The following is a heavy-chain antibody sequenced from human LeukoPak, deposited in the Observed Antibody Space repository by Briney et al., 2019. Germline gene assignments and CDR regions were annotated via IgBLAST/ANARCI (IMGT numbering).Heavy chain of an antibody. J-gene: IGHJ6*03. V-gene: IGHV4-34*01. CDR3: ASRGYYGSGRVGYYYYYMDV. CDR2: ISHSGST. Sequence: SETLSLTCAVYGGSFSGYYWSWIRQPPGKGLEWIGEISHSGSTNYNPSLKSRATISVDTSKNQFSLKLSSVTAADTAVYYCASRGYYGSGRVGYYYYYMDVWGKGTTVTISS. CDR1: GGSFSGYY. D-gene: IGHD3-10*01.